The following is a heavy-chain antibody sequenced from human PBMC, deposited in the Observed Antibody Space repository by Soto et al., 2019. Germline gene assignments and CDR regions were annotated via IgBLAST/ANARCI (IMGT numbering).Heavy chain of an antibody. CDR1: GFRFGAFG. CDR3: ATAVKTPASDDSNGRGALIDH. V-gene: IGHV3-30*03. CDR2: VPNDGRGE. D-gene: IGHD4-4*01. J-gene: IGHJ4*02. Sequence: QVQLVESGGGAVQPGRSLTLSCAASGFRFGAFGMHWVRQAPGKGLEWVAVVPNDGRGEHYADSVKGRFTISRDNSKNALDMPMNALNPDETALYYCATAVKTPASDDSNGRGALIDHWGQGARVTVSS.